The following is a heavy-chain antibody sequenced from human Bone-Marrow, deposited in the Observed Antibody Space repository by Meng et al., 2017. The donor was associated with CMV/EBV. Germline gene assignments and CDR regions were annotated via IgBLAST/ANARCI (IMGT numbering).Heavy chain of an antibody. V-gene: IGHV3-11*01. J-gene: IGHJ4*02. Sequence: GESLKISCAASEFTFSDYYMSWIRQAPGKGLEWVSYISSSGSTIYYADSVKGRFTISRDNSKNSLLLQMNSLRADDTALYYCVKGGNDVWGWGQGTLVTVSS. D-gene: IGHD3/OR15-3a*01. CDR1: EFTFSDYY. CDR3: VKGGNDVWG. CDR2: ISSSGSTI.